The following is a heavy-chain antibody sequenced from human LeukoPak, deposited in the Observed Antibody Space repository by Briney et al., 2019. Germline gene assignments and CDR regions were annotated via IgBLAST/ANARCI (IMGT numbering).Heavy chain of an antibody. CDR3: AKGGSSWSRFDY. CDR2: ISGSGGST. J-gene: IGHJ4*02. V-gene: IGHV3-23*01. Sequence: GGSLRLSCAASGFTFSSYAMSWVRQAPGKGLEWVSVISGSGGSTYYADSVKGRFTISRDNSKNTLHLQMNSLRAEDTAVYYCAKGGSSWSRFDYWGQGTLVTVSS. D-gene: IGHD6-13*01. CDR1: GFTFSSYA.